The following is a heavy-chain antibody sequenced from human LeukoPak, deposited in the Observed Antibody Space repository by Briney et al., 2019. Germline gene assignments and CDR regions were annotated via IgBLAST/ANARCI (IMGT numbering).Heavy chain of an antibody. CDR2: ISYDGSNK. CDR1: GFTFSSYA. CDR3: AKDSNARLGASPSGAFDI. D-gene: IGHD1-26*01. V-gene: IGHV3-30-3*01. J-gene: IGHJ3*02. Sequence: GGSLRLSCAASGFTFSSYAMHWVRQAPGKGLEWVAVISYDGSNKYYADSVKGRFTISRDNSKNTLYLQTNSLRAEDTAVYYCAKDSNARLGASPSGAFDIWGQGTMVTVSS.